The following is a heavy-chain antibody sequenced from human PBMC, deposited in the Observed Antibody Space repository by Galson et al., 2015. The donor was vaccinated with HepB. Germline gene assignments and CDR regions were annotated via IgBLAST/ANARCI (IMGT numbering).Heavy chain of an antibody. D-gene: IGHD7-27*01. V-gene: IGHV1-2*06. CDR3: APAGAGDAFDI. CDR1: GYTFTGYY. Sequence: SVKVSCKASGYTFTGYYMHWVRQAPGEGLEWMGRINPNSGDTNYAQKFQGRVTMTRDTPISTAYMELSRLRSDDTAVYFCAPAGAGDAFDIWGQGTMVTVSS. CDR2: INPNSGDT. J-gene: IGHJ3*02.